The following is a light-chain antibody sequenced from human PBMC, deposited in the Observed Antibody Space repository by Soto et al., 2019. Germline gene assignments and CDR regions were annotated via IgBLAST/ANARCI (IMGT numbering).Light chain of an antibody. CDR2: GAS. Sequence: EILMAQSPTTLSVSPGERATLSCRASQGIDIDLAWYQQKPGQAPRLLIFGASTRVTGIPARFSGSGSGPEFYLIINSLRSDDFAVYYCQQYRAWPITFGPGTRLHMK. CDR3: QQYRAWPIT. J-gene: IGKJ5*01. V-gene: IGKV3-15*01. CDR1: QGIDID.